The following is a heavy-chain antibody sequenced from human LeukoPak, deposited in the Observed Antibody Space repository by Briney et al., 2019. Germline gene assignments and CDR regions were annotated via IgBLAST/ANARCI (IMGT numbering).Heavy chain of an antibody. D-gene: IGHD4-23*01. CDR1: GFTFSSYA. CDR3: AKVPRTTVVTPYYFDY. Sequence: GGSLRLSCAASGFTFSSYAMTWVRQAPGKGLERVSAISGIGGSTYYADSVKGRFTISRDNSKNTLYLQMNSLRAEDTAVYYCAKVPRTTVVTPYYFDYWGQGTLVTVSS. J-gene: IGHJ4*02. V-gene: IGHV3-23*01. CDR2: ISGIGGST.